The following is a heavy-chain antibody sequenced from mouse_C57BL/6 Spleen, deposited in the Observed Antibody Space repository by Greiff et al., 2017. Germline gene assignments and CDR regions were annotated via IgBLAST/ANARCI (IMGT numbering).Heavy chain of an antibody. V-gene: IGHV5-16*01. CDR3: AREDYGSSYAMDY. CDR1: GFTFSDYY. D-gene: IGHD1-1*01. Sequence: EVKVVESEGGLVQPGSSMKLSCTASGFTFSDYYMAWVRQVPEKGLEWVANINYDGSSTYYLDSLKSRFIISRDNAKNILYLQMSSLKSEDTATYYCAREDYGSSYAMDYWGQGTSVTVSS. CDR2: INYDGSST. J-gene: IGHJ4*01.